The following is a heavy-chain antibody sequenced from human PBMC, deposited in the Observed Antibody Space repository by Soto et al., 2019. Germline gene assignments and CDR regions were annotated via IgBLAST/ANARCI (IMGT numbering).Heavy chain of an antibody. CDR1: GFTFGNYA. V-gene: IGHV3-23*01. D-gene: IGHD6-19*01. J-gene: IGHJ4*02. CDR2: IGGTGNNI. CDR3: AKAKPCVQQWLVYFDY. Sequence: GSSLRLSSAASGFTFGNYALSWVRQAPGKGLQWVSAIGGTGNNIYYADSVKGQFIISRDKSKNTLYLQRSSLRAEVTAVYYCAKAKPCVQQWLVYFDYWRQGTLVTVSS.